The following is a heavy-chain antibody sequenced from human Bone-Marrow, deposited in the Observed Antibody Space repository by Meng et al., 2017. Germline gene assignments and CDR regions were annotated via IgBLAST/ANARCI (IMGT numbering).Heavy chain of an antibody. CDR1: GGSISSSNW. V-gene: IGHV4-4*02. CDR2: INHSGST. D-gene: IGHD2-15*01. CDR3: ASGYCSGGSCQVGWFDP. Sequence: QVQLQESGPGLVKPSGTLSLTCAVSGGSISSSNWWSWVRQPPGKGLEWIGEINHSGSTNYNPSLKSRVTISVDTSKNQFSLKLSSVTAADTAVYYCASGYCSGGSCQVGWFDPWGQGTLVTVSS. J-gene: IGHJ5*02.